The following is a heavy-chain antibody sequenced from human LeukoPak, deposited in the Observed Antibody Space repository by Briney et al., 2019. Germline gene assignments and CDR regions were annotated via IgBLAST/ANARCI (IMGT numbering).Heavy chain of an antibody. V-gene: IGHV3-53*01. CDR3: ARGGGDGPFDY. CDR2: IYSGGST. D-gene: IGHD3-16*01. J-gene: IGHJ4*02. Sequence: GGSLRLSCAASGFTFSSYSMNWVRQAPGKGLEWVSVIYSGGSTYYADSVKGRFTISRDNSKNTLYLQMNSLRAEDTAVYYCARGGGDGPFDYWGQGTLVTVSS. CDR1: GFTFSSYS.